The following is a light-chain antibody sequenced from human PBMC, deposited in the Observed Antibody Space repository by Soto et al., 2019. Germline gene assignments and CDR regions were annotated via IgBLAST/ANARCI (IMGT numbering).Light chain of an antibody. CDR3: QQYYMYPRT. V-gene: IGKV1-8*01. J-gene: IGKJ1*01. CDR2: AAS. CDR1: QDISSY. Sequence: AIRMTQSPSSFSASTGDRVTITCRASQDISSYLAWYQQKPGKAPKLLIYAASTLQSGVPSRFSGSGSGTDFTLTISYLQSEDFATYYCQQYYMYPRTFGQGTKVEIK.